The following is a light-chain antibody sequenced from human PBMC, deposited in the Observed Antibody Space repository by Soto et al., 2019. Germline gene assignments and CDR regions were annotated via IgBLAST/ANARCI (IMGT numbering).Light chain of an antibody. V-gene: IGLV2-8*01. CDR3: SSYAGRDIWV. CDR2: EVT. Sequence: QSALTQPPSASGSRGQSVTISCTGTSVDINYVSWFQQHPGKAPKLIICEVTKRPSGLPDRFSGSKSGNTAPLTVCGLQEDDEADYYCSSYAGRDIWVFGGGTKRTVL. CDR1: SVDINY. J-gene: IGLJ3*02.